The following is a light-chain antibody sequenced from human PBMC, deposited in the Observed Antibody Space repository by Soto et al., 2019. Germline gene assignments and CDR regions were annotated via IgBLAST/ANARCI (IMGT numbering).Light chain of an antibody. Sequence: QSALTQPASVSGSPGQSITISCTGTSSDVGGYNYVSWYQQHPGKAPKLMIYEVSNRPSGVSNRFSGSKSGNTASLTISGLQAEDEADYYCAVWDDSLNGLVFGGGTKLTVL. J-gene: IGLJ3*02. V-gene: IGLV2-14*01. CDR3: AVWDDSLNGLV. CDR1: SSDVGGYNY. CDR2: EVS.